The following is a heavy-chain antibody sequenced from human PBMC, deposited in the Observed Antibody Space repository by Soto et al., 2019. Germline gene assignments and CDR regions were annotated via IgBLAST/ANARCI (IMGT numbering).Heavy chain of an antibody. D-gene: IGHD2-2*01. CDR2: INPNSGGT. CDR3: ASLVAVPAARGSNRADGLDS. V-gene: IGHV1-2*04. Sequence: ASVKVSCKASGYTFTGYYMHWVRQAPGQGLEWMGWINPNSGGTNYAQKFRGWVTMTRDTSISTAYMELSRLRSDDTAVYYCASLVAVPAARGSNRADGLDSWGQGTMVTVSS. J-gene: IGHJ3*02. CDR1: GYTFTGYY.